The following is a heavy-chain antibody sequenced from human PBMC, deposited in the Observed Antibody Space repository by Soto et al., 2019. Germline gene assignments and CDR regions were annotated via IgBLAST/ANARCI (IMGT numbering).Heavy chain of an antibody. D-gene: IGHD4-4*01. CDR1: GFTSSGYW. V-gene: IGHV3-7*01. CDR2: INQDGSER. Sequence: PGGSLRLSCAASGFTSSGYWMTWVRQAPGKGLEWVANINQDGSERYYVDSVKGRFTISRDNAKDSLYLQMNSLRAEDTAIYYCARGYSNARGRFEPWGQGTLVTVSS. CDR3: ARGYSNARGRFEP. J-gene: IGHJ5*02.